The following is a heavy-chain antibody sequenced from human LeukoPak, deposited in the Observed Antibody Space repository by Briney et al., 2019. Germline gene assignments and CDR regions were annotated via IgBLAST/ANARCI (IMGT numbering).Heavy chain of an antibody. J-gene: IGHJ4*02. Sequence: SVKVSCKASGGTFSSYAISWVRQAPGPGLEWMGGIIPIFGTANYAQKFQGRVTITADESTSTAYMELSSLRSEDTAVYYCAREVDTAMGLSFDYWGQGTLVTVSS. CDR3: AREVDTAMGLSFDY. CDR1: GGTFSSYA. CDR2: IIPIFGTA. V-gene: IGHV1-69*13. D-gene: IGHD5-18*01.